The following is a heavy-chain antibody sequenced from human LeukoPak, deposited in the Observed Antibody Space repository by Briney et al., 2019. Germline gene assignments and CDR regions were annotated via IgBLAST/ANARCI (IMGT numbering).Heavy chain of an antibody. V-gene: IGHV3-30*18. CDR1: GFTFSSYG. CDR3: AKSPYYYDSSGYYY. J-gene: IGHJ4*02. CDR2: ISYDGSNK. Sequence: GGSLRLSCAASGFTFSSYGMHWVRQAPGKGLEWVAVISYDGSNKYYADSVKGRLTISRDNSKNTLYLQMNSLRAEDTAVYYCAKSPYYYDSSGYYYWGQGTLVTVSS. D-gene: IGHD3-22*01.